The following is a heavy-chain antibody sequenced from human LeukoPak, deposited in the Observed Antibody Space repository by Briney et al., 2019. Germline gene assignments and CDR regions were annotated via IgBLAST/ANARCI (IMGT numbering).Heavy chain of an antibody. V-gene: IGHV1-2*02. CDR3: ANKPSSTSRFDP. CDR1: GYTFTGYY. Sequence: ASVKVSCKASGYTFTGYYLHWVRQAPGQGLEWMGWINPDTGGTNYAQKFQGRVTMTRDTSISTAYMELSWLRSDDTAVYCCANKPSSTSRFDPWGQGTLVTVSS. CDR2: INPDTGGT. D-gene: IGHD2-2*01. J-gene: IGHJ5*02.